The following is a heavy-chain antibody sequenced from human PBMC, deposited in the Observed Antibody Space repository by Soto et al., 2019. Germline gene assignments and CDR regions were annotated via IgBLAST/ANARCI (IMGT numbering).Heavy chain of an antibody. CDR2: MSSSGTNV. Sequence: QVQLVESGGVLVRPGGSLRLSCAASGFTFSDYYMSWIRQSPGKGLEWLAMMSSSGTNVFDADSVEGPFTISRDTANYALVLQMDSLKGEDTAVYYCATSQVFDFWGLGTLVSVSS. CDR3: ATSQVFDF. V-gene: IGHV3-11*01. CDR1: GFTFSDYY. J-gene: IGHJ4*02.